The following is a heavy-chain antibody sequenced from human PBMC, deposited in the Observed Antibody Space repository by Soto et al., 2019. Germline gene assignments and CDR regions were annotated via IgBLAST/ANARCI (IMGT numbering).Heavy chain of an antibody. J-gene: IGHJ4*02. Sequence: QLQLQESGSGLVKPSQSLSLTCAVSGGSISSGGYSWSWIRQPPGKGLEWIGYMYHSGSTYYNPALKSRVTISVDRSKNQFSLKLSSVTAADTAGYYCASGPIGDYTDGFDYWGQGTLGTVSS. CDR2: MYHSGST. V-gene: IGHV4-30-2*01. CDR1: GGSISSGGYS. CDR3: ASGPIGDYTDGFDY. D-gene: IGHD4-17*01.